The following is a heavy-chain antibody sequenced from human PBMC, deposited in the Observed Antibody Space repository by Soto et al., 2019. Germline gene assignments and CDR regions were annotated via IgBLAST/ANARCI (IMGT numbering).Heavy chain of an antibody. CDR3: ARDLDNVDWLPTRNWFDP. Sequence: QVQLVQSGAEVKKPGSSVKVSCKASGGTFSSYTISWVRQAPGQGLEWMGRIIPILGIANYAQKFQGRVTITADKSTSTAYMELSSLRSEDTAVYYCARDLDNVDWLPTRNWFDPWGQGTLVTVSS. J-gene: IGHJ5*02. D-gene: IGHD3-9*01. V-gene: IGHV1-69*08. CDR1: GGTFSSYT. CDR2: IIPILGIA.